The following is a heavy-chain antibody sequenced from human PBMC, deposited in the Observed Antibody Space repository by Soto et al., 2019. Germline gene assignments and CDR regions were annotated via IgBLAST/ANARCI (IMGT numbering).Heavy chain of an antibody. J-gene: IGHJ2*01. CDR3: AIRTAGWYFDL. D-gene: IGHD2-21*02. V-gene: IGHV3-64*01. CDR2: ISSLGDST. Sequence: EVQLVESGGGLVQPGGSLRLSCAASGFMFNSYAMHWVRQAPGKGLEYVSAISSLGDSTFYANSVKDRFTISRDNSKNPVYLQMCSLRVEDMAVYYCAIRTAGWYFDLWGRGNLVTVSS. CDR1: GFMFNSYA.